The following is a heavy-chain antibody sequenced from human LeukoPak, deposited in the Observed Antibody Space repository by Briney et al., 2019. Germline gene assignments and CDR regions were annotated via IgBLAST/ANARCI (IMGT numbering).Heavy chain of an antibody. CDR3: AKGLGQWLVIFDS. Sequence: GGSLRLSCAASGFIFNNYGMHCVRQAPGKGLEWVAVISYDGSNKYYADSVKGRFTISRDNSKNTLYLQMNSLRAEDTAVYSCAKGLGQWLVIFDSWGQGTLVTVSS. CDR1: GFIFNNYG. J-gene: IGHJ5*01. D-gene: IGHD6-19*01. CDR2: ISYDGSNK. V-gene: IGHV3-30*18.